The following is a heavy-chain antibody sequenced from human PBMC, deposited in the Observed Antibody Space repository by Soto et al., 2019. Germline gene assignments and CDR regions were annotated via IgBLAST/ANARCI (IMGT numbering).Heavy chain of an antibody. CDR3: ERHDREDCTSSTCDYGMDV. V-gene: IGHV5-51*01. Sequence: GESLKISCKGSGYRFTNYWIDWVRQMPGKGLEWMGIIHPGDSDTRYSPSFQGQVSMSADNSITTAYLQWSSLKASDTATYYCERHDREDCTSSTCDYGMDVWGQGTTVIVSS. J-gene: IGHJ6*02. CDR2: IHPGDSDT. CDR1: GYRFTNYW. D-gene: IGHD2-2*01.